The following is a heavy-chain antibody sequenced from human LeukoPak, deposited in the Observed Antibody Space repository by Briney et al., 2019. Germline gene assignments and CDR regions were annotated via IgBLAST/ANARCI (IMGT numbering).Heavy chain of an antibody. CDR2: MKEDGSDK. CDR1: DFSFSLST. Sequence: GGSLRLSCAVSDFSFSLSTMSWVREAAGKGLEWVAKMKEDGSDKKYVDSVKGRFTISRDNAKNSLYMKMNSLRHEDTAVYFCVVGGAGGGYFPNWGQGSLVIVSS. J-gene: IGHJ1*01. D-gene: IGHD3-16*01. V-gene: IGHV3-7*01. CDR3: VVGGAGGGYFPN.